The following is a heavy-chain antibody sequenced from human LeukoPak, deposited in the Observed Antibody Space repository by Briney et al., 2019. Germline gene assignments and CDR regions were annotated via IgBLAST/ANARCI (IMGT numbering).Heavy chain of an antibody. CDR3: ARGPPYAPGVLDV. Sequence: ASETLSLTCAVSGGSFSGYYWSWIRQPPGKGLEWIGEINHSGSTNYNPSLKSRVTISVDTSKNQFSLKLNSVTAADTAVYYCARGPPYAPGVLDVWGKGTTVTISS. J-gene: IGHJ6*04. CDR1: GGSFSGYY. D-gene: IGHD7-27*01. V-gene: IGHV4-34*01. CDR2: INHSGST.